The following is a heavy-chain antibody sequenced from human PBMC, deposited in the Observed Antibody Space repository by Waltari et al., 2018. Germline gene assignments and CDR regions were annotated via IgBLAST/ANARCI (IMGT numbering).Heavy chain of an antibody. CDR1: GFTFRTDW. CDR3: SKRLDI. Sequence: EVQLVESGGGLVQPGGSLRPSCEASGFTFRTDWMDWVRQAPGKGLQWGANINQDGGEKYYLDSVKGRFTISRDNAKKSVYLEMNSLRAEDTAIYYCSKRLDIWGRGTMVAVSS. CDR2: INQDGGEK. V-gene: IGHV3-7*01. J-gene: IGHJ3*02.